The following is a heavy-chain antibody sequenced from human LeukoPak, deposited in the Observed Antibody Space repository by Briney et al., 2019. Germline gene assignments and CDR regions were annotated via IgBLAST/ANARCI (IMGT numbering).Heavy chain of an antibody. Sequence: GGSLRLSCVASGFTVSSNYMNWVRQAPGKGLAWVSIIYSGERTYYADSVKGRFTISRDTSKNTLYLHMNSLRAEDTGMYYCARGNSGSIDYWGQGTLVTVSS. V-gene: IGHV3-53*01. CDR1: GFTVSSNY. J-gene: IGHJ4*02. D-gene: IGHD1-1*01. CDR3: ARGNSGSIDY. CDR2: IYSGERT.